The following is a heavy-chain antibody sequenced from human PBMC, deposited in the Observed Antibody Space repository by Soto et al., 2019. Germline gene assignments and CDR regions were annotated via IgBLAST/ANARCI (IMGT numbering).Heavy chain of an antibody. CDR3: ARDVYSSSRYFDY. D-gene: IGHD6-6*01. CDR2: ISSSSSYI. J-gene: IGHJ4*02. V-gene: IGHV3-21*01. Sequence: EVQLVESGGGLVKPGGSLRISCAASGFTFSSYSMNWVRQAPGKGLEWVSSISSSSSYIYYADSVKGRFTISRDNAKNSLYLQMNSLRAEDTAVYYCARDVYSSSRYFDYWGQGTLVTVSS. CDR1: GFTFSSYS.